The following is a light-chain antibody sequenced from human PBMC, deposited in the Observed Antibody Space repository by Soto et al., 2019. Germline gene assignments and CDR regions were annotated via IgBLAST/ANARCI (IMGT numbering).Light chain of an antibody. Sequence: EMVMTQSPATLPVPPGERVTLSCRASQSVSSSLAWYQQKPGQAPRLLIYGASTRATGIPARFSGSGSGTEFTLTISSLHSEDFAVYYCQQHNNWITLGQGTRLEIK. CDR3: QQHNNWIT. V-gene: IGKV3-15*01. J-gene: IGKJ5*01. CDR1: QSVSSS. CDR2: GAS.